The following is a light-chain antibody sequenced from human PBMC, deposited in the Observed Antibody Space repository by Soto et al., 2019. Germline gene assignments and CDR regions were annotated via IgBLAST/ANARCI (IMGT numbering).Light chain of an antibody. J-gene: IGLJ2*01. CDR2: GTT. CDR1: SSNIGAGYD. CDR3: QSYDVSLSVI. Sequence: QSVLTQPPSVSAAPGQTVTVSCSGNSSNIGAGYDVHWYQHLPGTAPKLLIYGTTNRPSGVPDRFSGSKSGTSASLAITGLQAEDEADYYCQSYDVSLSVIFGGGTKVTVL. V-gene: IGLV1-40*01.